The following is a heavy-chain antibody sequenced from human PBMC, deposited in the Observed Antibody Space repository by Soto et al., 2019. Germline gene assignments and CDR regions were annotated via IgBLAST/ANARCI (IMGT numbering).Heavy chain of an antibody. V-gene: IGHV4-30-4*02. CDR1: GDSISNSDYY. Sequence: ASDTLSLTCTVSGDSISNSDYYWIWIRQSPGKGLEWIASIDYSGSTYYNPSHKSRVVISADTSKNPFSLKLRSVTAAATALYFCARGGPYDYGFDVWGQGTSVTVSS. J-gene: IGHJ6*02. CDR3: ARGGPYDYGFDV. CDR2: IDYSGST.